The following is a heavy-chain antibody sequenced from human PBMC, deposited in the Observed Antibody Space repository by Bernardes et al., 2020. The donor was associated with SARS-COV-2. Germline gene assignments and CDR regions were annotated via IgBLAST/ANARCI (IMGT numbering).Heavy chain of an antibody. CDR3: AKGGTMIQGEMEWFDP. D-gene: IGHD3-10*01. J-gene: IGHJ5*02. CDR2: INCKSGGT. V-gene: IGHV1-2*02. CDR1: GYTFTCSY. Sequence: ASVKVSCKTSGYTFTCSYIHWVRQAPGQGLEWMGWINCKSGGTKYAAHFQGRVTMTRDTTITTAYMELRRLKSDDTAVYYCAKGGTMIQGEMEWFDPWGQGTLVTVSS.